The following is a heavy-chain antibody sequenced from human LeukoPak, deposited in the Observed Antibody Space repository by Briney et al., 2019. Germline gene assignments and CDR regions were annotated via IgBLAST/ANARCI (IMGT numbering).Heavy chain of an antibody. D-gene: IGHD5-24*01. V-gene: IGHV3-30*04. Sequence: SGGSLRLSCAASGFTFSNYAIHWVRQAPGKGLEWVSVTSYDGTNKYYADSVKGRFTISRDNSKNTLYLQMNSLKTEDTALYYCARQMATILDGILDYWGQGTLVTVSS. CDR2: TSYDGTNK. CDR3: ARQMATILDGILDY. CDR1: GFTFSNYA. J-gene: IGHJ4*02.